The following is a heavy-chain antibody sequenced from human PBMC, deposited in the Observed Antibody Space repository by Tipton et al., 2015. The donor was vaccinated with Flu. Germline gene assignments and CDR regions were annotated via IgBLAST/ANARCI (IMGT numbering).Heavy chain of an antibody. J-gene: IGHJ2*01. CDR2: IYLSGST. CDR1: GYSISSGYY. Sequence: TLSLTCAVSGYSISSGYYWGWIRQPPGKGLEWIGSIYLSGSTYYNSSLKSRVTISVDTSKNQVSLHLTSVTAADSAIYYCARMRERDCTLGVCYLWYFDVWGRVPSVTVSS. D-gene: IGHD2-8*01. CDR3: ARMRERDCTLGVCYLWYFDV. V-gene: IGHV4-38-2*01.